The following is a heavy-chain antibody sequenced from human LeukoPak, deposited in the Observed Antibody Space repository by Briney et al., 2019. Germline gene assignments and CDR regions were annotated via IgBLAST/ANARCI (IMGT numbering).Heavy chain of an antibody. CDR2: ISGSGGST. Sequence: GGSLRLSSAASGFTFSSYAMSWVRQAPGKGLEWVSAISGSGGSTYYADSVKGRFTISRDNSKNTLYLQMNSLRAEDTAVYYCAKTSLDIVVVPAAGFTFDYWGQGTLVTVSS. CDR3: AKTSLDIVVVPAAGFTFDY. D-gene: IGHD2-2*03. V-gene: IGHV3-23*01. CDR1: GFTFSSYA. J-gene: IGHJ4*02.